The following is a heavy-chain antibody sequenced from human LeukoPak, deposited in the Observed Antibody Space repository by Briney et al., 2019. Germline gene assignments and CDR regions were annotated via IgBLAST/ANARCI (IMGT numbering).Heavy chain of an antibody. CDR2: ISGRSATT. D-gene: IGHD3-16*01. CDR3: TRGGRYSSASGFFDY. Sequence: GGSLRLSCAASGFSFGSYGLSWVRQAPGKGLQWVAYISGRSATTHYADSVEGRFTISRDNAKNSLYLQMSSLRPDDTAVYYCTRGGRYSSASGFFDYWGQGALVTVSS. J-gene: IGHJ4*02. CDR1: GFSFGSYG. V-gene: IGHV3-48*04.